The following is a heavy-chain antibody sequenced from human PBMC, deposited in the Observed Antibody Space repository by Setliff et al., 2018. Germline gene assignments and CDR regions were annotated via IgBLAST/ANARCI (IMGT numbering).Heavy chain of an antibody. CDR3: ARGGTFRYFDF. J-gene: IGHJ4*02. Sequence: SETLSLTCTVSDGFLSTYYWSWIRQPPGKGLEFIGYVYYSGTADYSPSLRSRLTISVDTSKNQFSLKLRSVTAADTAVYYCARGGTFRYFDFWGQGAPVTVSS. V-gene: IGHV4-59*01. CDR1: DGFLSTYY. D-gene: IGHD5-12*01. CDR2: VYYSGTA.